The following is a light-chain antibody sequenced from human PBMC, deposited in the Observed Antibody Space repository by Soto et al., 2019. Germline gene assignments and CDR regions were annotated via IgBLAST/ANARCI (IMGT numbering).Light chain of an antibody. Sequence: DIQMTQFPSSLSASVGDRVTITCRASQGISNDLAWYQQKPGKAPKRLSYAASSLQSGVPSRFSGSGSGTEFTPAISSLQPEDFAPFYCMHHSTCPLTFGQGTKVEIK. CDR1: QGISND. V-gene: IGKV1-17*01. J-gene: IGKJ1*01. CDR3: MHHSTCPLT. CDR2: AAS.